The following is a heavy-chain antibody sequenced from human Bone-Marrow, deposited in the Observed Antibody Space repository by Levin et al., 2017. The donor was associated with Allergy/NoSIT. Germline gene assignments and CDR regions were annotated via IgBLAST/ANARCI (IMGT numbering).Heavy chain of an antibody. CDR2: ISKTGINT. J-gene: IGHJ4*02. CDR1: GFTFSTYA. CDR3: ARGWFGELLSH. Sequence: PGGSLRLSCAASGFTFSTYAMSWVRQAPGKGLEWVSSISKTGINTHYADSVKGRFIISRDNSKNTLYLQMNSLRAEDTAVYYCARGWFGELLSHWGQGTLVTVSS. D-gene: IGHD3-10*01. V-gene: IGHV3-23*01.